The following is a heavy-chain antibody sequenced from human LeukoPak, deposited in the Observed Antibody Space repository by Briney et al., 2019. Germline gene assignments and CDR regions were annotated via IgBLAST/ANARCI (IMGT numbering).Heavy chain of an antibody. CDR2: IWYDGSNK. D-gene: IGHD2-2*01. CDR1: GFTFSSYG. Sequence: PGGSLRLSCAASGFTFSSYGMHWVGQAPGKGLEWVAVIWYDGSNKYYADSVKGRFTISRDNSKNTLYLQMNSLRAEDTAVYYCAKDRGAYCSSTSCYANYYYYGMDVWGQGTTVTVSS. J-gene: IGHJ6*02. V-gene: IGHV3-30*02. CDR3: AKDRGAYCSSTSCYANYYYYGMDV.